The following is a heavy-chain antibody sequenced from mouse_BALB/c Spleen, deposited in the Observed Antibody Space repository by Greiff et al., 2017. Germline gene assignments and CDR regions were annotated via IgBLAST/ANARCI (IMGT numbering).Heavy chain of an antibody. V-gene: IGHV1-69*02. Sequence: VKLQQPGAELVKPGASVKLSCKASGYTFTSYWMHWVKQRPGQGLEWIGEIDPSDSYTNYNQKFKGKATLTVDKSSSTAYMQLSSLTSEDSAVYYCARRGNYSFAYWGQGTLVTVSA. CDR3: ARRGNYSFAY. J-gene: IGHJ3*01. CDR2: IDPSDSYT. CDR1: GYTFTSYW. D-gene: IGHD2-1*01.